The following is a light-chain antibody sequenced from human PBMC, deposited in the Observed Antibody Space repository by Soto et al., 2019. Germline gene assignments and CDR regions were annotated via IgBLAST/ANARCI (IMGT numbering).Light chain of an antibody. CDR2: GAS. J-gene: IGKJ1*01. CDR1: QSISSK. CDR3: QQNYSTPRT. V-gene: IGKV1-39*01. Sequence: DIEMTQSPSTLSVSAGDRATITCRASQSISSKLDWYQQTRGQAPKLLIYGASSWPSGVPSRFSGSGSGTEFTLTISNLQPEDFAVYYCQQNYSTPRTFGQGTKVEIK.